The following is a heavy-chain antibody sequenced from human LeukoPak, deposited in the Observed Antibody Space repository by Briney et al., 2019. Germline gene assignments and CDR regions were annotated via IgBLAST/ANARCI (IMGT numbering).Heavy chain of an antibody. D-gene: IGHD2-15*01. CDR3: ARDGRYCSGGSCYYYCYMDV. J-gene: IGHJ6*03. V-gene: IGHV1-18*01. Sequence: ASVKVSCKASGYTFTSYGISWVRQAPGQGLEWMGWISAYNGNTNYAQKLQGRVTMTTDTSTSTAYMELRSLRSDDTAVYYCARDGRYCSGGSCYYYCYMDVWGKGTTVTISS. CDR2: ISAYNGNT. CDR1: GYTFTSYG.